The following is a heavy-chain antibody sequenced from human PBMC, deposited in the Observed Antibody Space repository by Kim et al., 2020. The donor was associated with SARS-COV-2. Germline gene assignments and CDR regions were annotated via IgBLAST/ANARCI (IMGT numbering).Heavy chain of an antibody. Sequence: GGSLRLSCAASGFTFSSYAMHWVRQAPGKGLEWVAVISYDGSNKYYADSVKGRFTISRDNSKNTLYLQMNSLRAEDTAVYYCAREYLDYYDSSGYWYYFDYWGQGTLVTVSS. CDR2: ISYDGSNK. D-gene: IGHD3-22*01. V-gene: IGHV3-30-3*01. CDR3: AREYLDYYDSSGYWYYFDY. J-gene: IGHJ4*02. CDR1: GFTFSSYA.